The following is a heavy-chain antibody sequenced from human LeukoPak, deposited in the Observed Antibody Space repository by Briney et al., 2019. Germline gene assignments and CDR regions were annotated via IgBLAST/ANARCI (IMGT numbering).Heavy chain of an antibody. Sequence: GGSLRLSCAASGFTFSSYAMSWVRQAPGKGLEWVSAISPSGGDTYYPDSVKGRFTISRGNSKNTLYLQMNSLRAEDTAVYYCAKFYGSGSSDAFDIWGQGTMVTVSS. V-gene: IGHV3-23*01. D-gene: IGHD3-10*01. CDR1: GFTFSSYA. CDR3: AKFYGSGSSDAFDI. CDR2: ISPSGGDT. J-gene: IGHJ3*02.